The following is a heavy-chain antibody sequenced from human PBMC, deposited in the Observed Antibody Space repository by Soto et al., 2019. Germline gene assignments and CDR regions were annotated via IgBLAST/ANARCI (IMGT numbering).Heavy chain of an antibody. J-gene: IGHJ5*02. CDR2: ISSSSSTI. D-gene: IGHD6-13*01. V-gene: IGHV3-48*02. CDR1: GFTFSSYS. Sequence: HPGGSLRLSCAASGFTFSSYSMNWVRQAPGKGLEWVSYISSSSSTIYYADSVKGRFTISRDNAKNSLYLQMNSLRDEDTAVYYCARDPYHEGKQLVRVGWFDPWGQGTPVPVSS. CDR3: ARDPYHEGKQLVRVGWFDP.